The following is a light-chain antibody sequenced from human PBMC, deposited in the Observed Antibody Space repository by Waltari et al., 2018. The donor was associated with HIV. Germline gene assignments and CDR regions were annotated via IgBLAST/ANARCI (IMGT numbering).Light chain of an antibody. V-gene: IGKV1-5*03. Sequence: QMTQSPSTMSAFVGDRVPITCRASQNIKDYLAWYQQKPGKAPKLLIYKPSTLQSGVPSRFSGSGSGTDFTLTISSLQPDDFATYYCQHNDGWPWTFGQGTKAE. J-gene: IGKJ1*01. CDR1: QNIKDY. CDR3: QHNDGWPWT. CDR2: KPS.